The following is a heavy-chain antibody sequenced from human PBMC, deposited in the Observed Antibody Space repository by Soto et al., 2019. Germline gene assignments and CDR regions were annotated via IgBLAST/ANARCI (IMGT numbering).Heavy chain of an antibody. CDR3: ARWWSGSRQGFDP. CDR1: GGSISSGDYY. V-gene: IGHV4-31*03. Sequence: QVQLQESGPGLVKPSQTLSLTCTVSGGSISSGDYYWSWIRQHPGKGLEWIGYIYYSGSTYYNPSXXXRXXISVDTSKHQLSLKLSSVTAADTAVYFCARWWSGSRQGFDPWGQGTLVTVSS. D-gene: IGHD3-3*01. CDR2: IYYSGST. J-gene: IGHJ5*02.